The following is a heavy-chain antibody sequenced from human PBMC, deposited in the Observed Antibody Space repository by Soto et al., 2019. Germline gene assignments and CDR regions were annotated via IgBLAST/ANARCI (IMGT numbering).Heavy chain of an antibody. J-gene: IGHJ4*02. CDR2: ISFDGRNE. CDR1: GFTFTNHA. CDR3: VREPTTVVERFDH. Sequence: QVQLVESGGGVVQPGRSLILSCAASGFTFTNHAMHWVRQAPGKGLEWVAVISFDGRNEHYADSVNGRFIISRDNPKNTLYLQVNTLRPEDTAVYYCVREPTTVVERFDHCCQGTLVTVSS. V-gene: IGHV3-30*04. D-gene: IGHD4-17*01.